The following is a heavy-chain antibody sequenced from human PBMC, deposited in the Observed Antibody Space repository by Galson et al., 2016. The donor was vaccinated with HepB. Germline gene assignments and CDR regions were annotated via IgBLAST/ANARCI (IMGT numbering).Heavy chain of an antibody. D-gene: IGHD1-26*01. Sequence: QSGAEVKKPGESLRISCQGSGFSFSSYWITWVRQMPGKGLEWMGRIDPSDSYTNYSPSFQGHVTISADKSMNTAYLQWTSLKASDSAMYYCARVLVGAPESEIDYWGQGTLVTVSS. CDR2: IDPSDSYT. CDR1: GFSFSSYW. CDR3: ARVLVGAPESEIDY. V-gene: IGHV5-10-1*01. J-gene: IGHJ4*02.